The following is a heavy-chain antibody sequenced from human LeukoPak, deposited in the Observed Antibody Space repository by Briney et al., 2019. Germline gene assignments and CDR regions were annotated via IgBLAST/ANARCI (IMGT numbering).Heavy chain of an antibody. CDR3: ARVNPDYGDNHFDY. CDR2: INQDGNAK. Sequence: PGGSLRLSCAASGFTFSNYWMTWVRQAPGKGLEWMANINQDGNAKYYVDSVKGRFTISRDNAKNSLYLQMNSLRAEDTAVYYCARVNPDYGDNHFDYWGQGTLVTVSS. J-gene: IGHJ4*02. V-gene: IGHV3-7*01. CDR1: GFTFSNYW. D-gene: IGHD4-17*01.